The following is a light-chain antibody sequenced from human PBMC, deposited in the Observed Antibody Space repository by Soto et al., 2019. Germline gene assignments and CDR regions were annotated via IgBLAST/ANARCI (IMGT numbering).Light chain of an antibody. J-gene: IGKJ5*01. Sequence: DIQMTQSPSSLSASVGDRVTITCRASQSISDYLNWYQQKPGKAPKFLIYASSTLQSGVPSRFRGSGSGTDFNLTISSLQPEDFATYYCQQSYSTPTITFGQGTRLEIK. CDR2: ASS. CDR3: QQSYSTPTIT. CDR1: QSISDY. V-gene: IGKV1-39*01.